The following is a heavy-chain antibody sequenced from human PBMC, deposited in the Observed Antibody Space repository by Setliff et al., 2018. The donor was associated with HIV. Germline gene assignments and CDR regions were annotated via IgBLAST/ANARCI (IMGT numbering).Heavy chain of an antibody. Sequence: ETLSLTCTVSGGSVTSSTYYWGWIRQPPGKGLEWVANIKQDGSEKYYVDSVKGRFTISRDNAKNSLYLQMNSLRVEDTAVYYCARAYNVYDYRFDSSGYDYWGQGTLVTVSS. CDR2: IKQDGSEK. CDR3: ARAYNVYDYRFDSSGYDY. D-gene: IGHD3-22*01. CDR1: GGSVTSSTYY. J-gene: IGHJ4*02. V-gene: IGHV3-7*03.